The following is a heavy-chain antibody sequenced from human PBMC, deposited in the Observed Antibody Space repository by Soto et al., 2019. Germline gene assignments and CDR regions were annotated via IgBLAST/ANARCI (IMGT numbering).Heavy chain of an antibody. CDR2: IFSNDEK. J-gene: IGHJ6*02. CDR3: ARSEGDSAYLLLAVHYYGMDF. D-gene: IGHD2-2*01. V-gene: IGHV2-26*01. CDR1: GFSLSNARMG. Sequence: QVTLKESGPVLVKPTETLTLTCTVSGFSLSNARMGVSWIRQPPGKALEWLAHIFSNDEKSYSTSLKSRLTISKDTSKSQVVLTMTNSDPVDTATYYCARSEGDSAYLLLAVHYYGMDFWGQGTTVTVSS.